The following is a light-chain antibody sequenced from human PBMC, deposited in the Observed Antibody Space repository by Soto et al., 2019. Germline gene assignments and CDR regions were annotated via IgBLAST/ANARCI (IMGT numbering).Light chain of an antibody. CDR3: MQSRQTSWT. Sequence: DIVMTQTPLSLSVTPGQPASISCRSSQSLLHSVGETYLYWYLQKPGQPPQLLIYEISNRVSGVPDRFSGSGSETEFTLKISRVEDEDVGVYFCMQSRQTSWTFGQGTKVEMK. V-gene: IGKV2D-29*01. J-gene: IGKJ1*01. CDR2: EIS. CDR1: QSLLHSVGETY.